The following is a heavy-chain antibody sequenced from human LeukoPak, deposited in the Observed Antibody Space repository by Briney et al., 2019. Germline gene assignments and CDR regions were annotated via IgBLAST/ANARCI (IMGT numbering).Heavy chain of an antibody. D-gene: IGHD3-16*01. CDR2: INHSGST. Sequence: PSETLSLTCAVYGGSFSGYYWSWIRQPPGKGLEWIGEINHSGSTNYNPSLKSRVTISVDTSKNQFSLKLSSVTAADTAVYYCAREGVRGLRYWGQGTLVNVSS. CDR3: AREGVRGLRY. CDR1: GGSFSGYY. V-gene: IGHV4-34*01. J-gene: IGHJ4*02.